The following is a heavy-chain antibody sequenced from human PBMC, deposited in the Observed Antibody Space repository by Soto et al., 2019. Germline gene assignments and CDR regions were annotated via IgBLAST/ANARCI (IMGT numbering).Heavy chain of an antibody. CDR2: ISYDGGNK. V-gene: IGHV3-30*18. D-gene: IGHD1-26*01. CDR3: AKDVSVGAADYYFDS. J-gene: IGHJ4*02. CDR1: GFTFSSYG. Sequence: SLRLSCAASGFTFSSYGMHWVRQAPGKGREWVAVISYDGGNKYHADSVKGRFTVSRDNSKNTLYLQMNSLRAEDTAVYYCAKDVSVGAADYYFDSWGQGTLVTVSS.